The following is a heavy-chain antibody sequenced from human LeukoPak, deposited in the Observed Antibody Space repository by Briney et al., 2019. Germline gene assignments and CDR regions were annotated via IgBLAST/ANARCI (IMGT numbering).Heavy chain of an antibody. D-gene: IGHD2-15*01. J-gene: IGHJ4*02. V-gene: IGHV3-23*01. CDR2: IRDSGGST. Sequence: PGGSLRLSCAASGFTFSSYAMSWVRQPPGRGREWASGIRDSGGSTFYADSVKGRFTISRDNSKNTLYLQMNSLRAEDTAVYSCAKVATPRGYCSGGCCYCFDYWGQGTLVTVSS. CDR3: AKVATPRGYCSGGCCYCFDY. CDR1: GFTFSSYA.